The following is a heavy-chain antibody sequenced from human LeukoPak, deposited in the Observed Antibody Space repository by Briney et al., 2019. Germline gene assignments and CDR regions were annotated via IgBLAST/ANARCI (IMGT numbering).Heavy chain of an antibody. CDR3: ARLNWALDCSSTSCSPNWFDP. J-gene: IGHJ5*02. D-gene: IGHD2-2*01. V-gene: IGHV5-51*01. CDR2: IYPGDSDT. CDR1: GYSFTRYW. Sequence: GESLKISCKGSGYSFTRYWIGWVRQMPGKGLEWTGIIYPGDSDTRYSPSFQGQVTISADKSISTAYLQWSSLKASDTAMYYCARLNWALDCSSTSCSPNWFDPWGQGTLVTVSS.